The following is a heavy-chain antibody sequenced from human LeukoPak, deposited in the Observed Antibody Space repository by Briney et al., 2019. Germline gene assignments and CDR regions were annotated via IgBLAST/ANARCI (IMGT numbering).Heavy chain of an antibody. J-gene: IGHJ6*03. CDR3: AREGLGATTGYMDV. V-gene: IGHV1-2*02. CDR2: INPNSGGT. Sequence: ASVKVSCKASGYTFTGYYMHWVRQAPGQGLEWMGWINPNSGGTNYAQKFQGRVTMTRDTSISTAYMELSRLRSEDTAVYYCAREGLGATTGYMDVWGKGTTVTVSS. D-gene: IGHD1-26*01. CDR1: GYTFTGYY.